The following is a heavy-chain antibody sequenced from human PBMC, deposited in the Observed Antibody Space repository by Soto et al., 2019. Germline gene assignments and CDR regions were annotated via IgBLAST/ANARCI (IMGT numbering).Heavy chain of an antibody. D-gene: IGHD2-8*01. Sequence: SVKVSCKASGGTFSSYAISWVRQAPGQGLEWMGGIIPIFGTANYAQKFQGRVTITADESTSTAYMELSSLRSEDTAVYYCARASRWGYCTNGVCYGYWGQGTLVTVSS. V-gene: IGHV1-69*13. CDR2: IIPIFGTA. CDR3: ARASRWGYCTNGVCYGY. CDR1: GGTFSSYA. J-gene: IGHJ4*02.